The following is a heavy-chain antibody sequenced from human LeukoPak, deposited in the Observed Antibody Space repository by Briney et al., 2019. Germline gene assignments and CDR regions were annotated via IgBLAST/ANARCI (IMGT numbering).Heavy chain of an antibody. V-gene: IGHV1-8*01. Sequence: ASVKVSCKASGYTFTSYDITWVRKATGQGLEWMGWMNPNSGNTGYAQKFQGRVTMTRNTSMRTAYMEPSSLRSEDTAVYYCARESGFYGSGSRYWGQGTLVTVSS. CDR1: GYTFTSYD. CDR2: MNPNSGNT. CDR3: ARESGFYGSGSRY. D-gene: IGHD3-10*01. J-gene: IGHJ4*02.